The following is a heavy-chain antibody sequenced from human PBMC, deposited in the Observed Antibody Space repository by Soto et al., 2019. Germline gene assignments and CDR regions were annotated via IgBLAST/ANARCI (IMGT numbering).Heavy chain of an antibody. Sequence: PGGSLRLSCAASGFTFANYAMSWVRQAPGKGLEWVSGIGLSGRETYYADSVKGRFTMSRDNSKNTLYLEMNSLRAEDTAVYYGANQRSYSASASVVPCHYWGRRTLVTVSS. D-gene: IGHD6-13*01. V-gene: IGHV3-23*01. CDR1: GFTFANYA. CDR3: ANQRSYSASASVVPCHY. CDR2: IGLSGRET. J-gene: IGHJ4*02.